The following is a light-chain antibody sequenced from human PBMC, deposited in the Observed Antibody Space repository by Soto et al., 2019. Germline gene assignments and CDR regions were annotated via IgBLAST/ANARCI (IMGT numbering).Light chain of an antibody. CDR2: DGS. CDR1: SSDVGGYNY. Sequence: QSALTQPRSVSGSPGQSVTISCTGTSSDVGGYNYVSWYQQHPGKAPKLMIYDGSERPSGVPDRFSGSKSGNTASLTISGFQAEDEADYYCCSYAGSYTYVFGTGTKVTVL. CDR3: CSYAGSYTYV. J-gene: IGLJ1*01. V-gene: IGLV2-11*01.